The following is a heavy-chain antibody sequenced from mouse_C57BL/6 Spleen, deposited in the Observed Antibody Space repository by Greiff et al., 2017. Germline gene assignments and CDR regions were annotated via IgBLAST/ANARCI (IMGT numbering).Heavy chain of an antibody. D-gene: IGHD1-1*01. Sequence: QVQLQQSGAELVRPGTSVKVSCKASGYAFTNYSIEWVKQRPGQGLEWIGVINPGSGGTNYNEKFKGKATLTADKSSSTAYMQLSSLTSEDSAVYFWARSGITSVVARTYRGQGTLGTGSA. CDR2: INPGSGGT. J-gene: IGHJ3*01. CDR1: GYAFTNYS. CDR3: ARSGITSVVARTY. V-gene: IGHV1-54*01.